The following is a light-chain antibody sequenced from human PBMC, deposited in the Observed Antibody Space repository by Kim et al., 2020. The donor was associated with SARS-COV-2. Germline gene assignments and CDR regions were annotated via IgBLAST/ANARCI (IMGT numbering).Light chain of an antibody. CDR2: SNN. J-gene: IGLJ2*01. Sequence: PGQMVPISCSGSSSNIGSNTVNGYQQLPGTAPKLLIYSNNQRPSGVPDRFSGSKSGTSASLAISGLQSEDEADYYCAAWDDSLNVVFGGGTQLTVL. CDR1: SSNIGSNT. CDR3: AAWDDSLNVV. V-gene: IGLV1-44*01.